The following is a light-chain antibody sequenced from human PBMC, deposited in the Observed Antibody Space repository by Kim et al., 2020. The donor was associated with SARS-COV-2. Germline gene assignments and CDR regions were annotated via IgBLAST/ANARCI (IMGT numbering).Light chain of an antibody. CDR2: GTS. Sequence: IELTQFPGTLSLSPGERATLSCRATHSVPPRHLAWYQQRPGQSPSLLIYGTSNRATGTPDRFSGSGSGTDFTLTISGLEPEDSAMYYCQYHGNWNTFGQGTKLEI. CDR3: QYHGNWNT. CDR1: HSVPPRH. V-gene: IGKV3-20*01. J-gene: IGKJ2*01.